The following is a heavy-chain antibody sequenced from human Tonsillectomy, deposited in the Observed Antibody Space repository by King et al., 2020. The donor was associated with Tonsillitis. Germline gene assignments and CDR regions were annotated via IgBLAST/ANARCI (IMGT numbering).Heavy chain of an antibody. V-gene: IGHV3-7*01. CDR1: GFTFNSDW. CDR2: IKEDGSET. J-gene: IGHJ4*02. CDR3: VSGTTIPGTDY. Sequence: VQLVESGGGLVQPGGSLRLSCAASGFTFNSDWMNWFRQAPGKGLEWVANIKEDGSETYYVGSVRGRFTISRDNANNSLSLQMNSLRAEDTAVYYCVSGTTIPGTDYWGQGTLVIVSS. D-gene: IGHD2/OR15-2a*01.